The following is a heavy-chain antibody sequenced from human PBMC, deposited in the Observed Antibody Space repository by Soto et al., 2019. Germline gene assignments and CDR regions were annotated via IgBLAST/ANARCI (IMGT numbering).Heavy chain of an antibody. CDR3: ARGWFGELLFDY. J-gene: IGHJ4*02. V-gene: IGHV1-18*01. Sequence: GASVKVSCKASGYTFTSYGISWVRQAPGQGLEWMGWISPYNGNTNYAQKLQGRVTMTTDTSTSTAYMELRSLESDDTAVYYCARGWFGELLFDYWGQGILVTVSS. D-gene: IGHD3-10*01. CDR2: ISPYNGNT. CDR1: GYTFTSYG.